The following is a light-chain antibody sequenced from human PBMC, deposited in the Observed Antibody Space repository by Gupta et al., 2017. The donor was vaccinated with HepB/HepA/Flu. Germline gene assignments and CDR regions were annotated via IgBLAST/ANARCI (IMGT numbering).Light chain of an antibody. CDR1: SNIEINS. J-gene: IGLJ1*01. CDR2: ENN. CDR3: ATWDNSLSVGV. Sequence: SNIEINSVAWYQQLPGTAPTLVIYENNARPSGIPDRFSGSKSGTSATLGITGLQTADEADYYCATWDNSLSVGVFGTGTKVTVL. V-gene: IGLV1-51*02.